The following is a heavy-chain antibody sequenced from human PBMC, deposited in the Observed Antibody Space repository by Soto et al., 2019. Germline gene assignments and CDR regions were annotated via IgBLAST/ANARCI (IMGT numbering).Heavy chain of an antibody. CDR1: GGSFSGYY. J-gene: IGHJ6*03. Sequence: SETLSLTCAVYGGSFSGYYWNWIRQAPGKGLEWIGEIDHSGSTKYNPSLKSRVTISVDTSKNQFSLKVSSVTAADTAVYYCARDLGLRSAGDLYYYYMDVWGKGTTVTVSS. V-gene: IGHV4-34*01. CDR2: IDHSGST. CDR3: ARDLGLRSAGDLYYYYMDV. D-gene: IGHD4-17*01.